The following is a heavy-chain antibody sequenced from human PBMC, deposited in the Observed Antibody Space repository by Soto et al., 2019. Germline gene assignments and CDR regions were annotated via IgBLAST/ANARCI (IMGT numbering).Heavy chain of an antibody. Sequence: ASVKVSCKASGYTFTSYGISWVRQAPGQGLEWMGWISAYNGNTNYAQKLQGRVTMTTDTSTSTAYMELRSLRSDDTAVYYCARERLTLGYCSGGSCDSYFDYWGQGTLVTVSS. CDR1: GYTFTSYG. CDR3: ARERLTLGYCSGGSCDSYFDY. CDR2: ISAYNGNT. J-gene: IGHJ4*02. D-gene: IGHD2-15*01. V-gene: IGHV1-18*01.